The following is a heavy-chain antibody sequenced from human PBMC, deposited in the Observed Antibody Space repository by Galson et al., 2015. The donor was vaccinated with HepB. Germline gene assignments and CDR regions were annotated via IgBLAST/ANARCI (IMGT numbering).Heavy chain of an antibody. Sequence: SVKVSCKASGYTFTRYDITWVRQASGQGLEWVGWMNLNSGDTGHAQKFQGRVSMTRDTSTSTAYMELSSLGSDDTAIYYCARGIGSYYMDVWGRGTTVTVSS. V-gene: IGHV1-8*01. D-gene: IGHD3-10*01. CDR3: ARGIGSYYMDV. CDR1: GYTFTRYD. CDR2: MNLNSGDT. J-gene: IGHJ6*03.